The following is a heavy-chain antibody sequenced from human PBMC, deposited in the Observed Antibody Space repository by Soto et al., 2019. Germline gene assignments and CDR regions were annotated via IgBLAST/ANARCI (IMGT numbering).Heavy chain of an antibody. CDR3: ARRLWFGESNPFGY. CDR1: DGSISTYY. CDR2: IYYSGTT. J-gene: IGHJ4*02. V-gene: IGHV4-59*01. Sequence: QVQLQESGPGLVKSSETQSLTCTVSDGSISTYYWSWIRQPPGKGLEWIGNIYYSGTTNYNPSLKSRVTISVDTSKNQFSLNLSSVTASDTAVFYCARRLWFGESNPFGYWGQGTLVTVSS. D-gene: IGHD3-10*01.